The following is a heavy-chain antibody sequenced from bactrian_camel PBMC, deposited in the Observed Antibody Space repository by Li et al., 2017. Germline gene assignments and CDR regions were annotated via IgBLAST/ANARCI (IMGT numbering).Heavy chain of an antibody. CDR1: EYTYNSYC. D-gene: IGHD6*01. V-gene: IGHV3S9*01. CDR3: AARTHGSCLFLRANPLKEYNY. CDR2: LDSDGST. Sequence: QLVESGGGPVQAGGSLRLSCVGSEYTYNSYCMGWFRQGPGEKREGVAGLDSDGSTAYGDSVKGRFTISKGSAESTAYLQMSGLKPEDTDMYYCAARTHGSCLFLRANPLKEYNYWGQGTQVTVAS. J-gene: IGHJ4*01.